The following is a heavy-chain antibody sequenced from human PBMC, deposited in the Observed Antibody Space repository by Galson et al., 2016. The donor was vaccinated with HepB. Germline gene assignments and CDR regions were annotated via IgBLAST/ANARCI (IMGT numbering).Heavy chain of an antibody. D-gene: IGHD6-19*01. V-gene: IGHV4-39*01. CDR3: ARHAPNEGSGWILYFDL. CDR2: IYYSGRT. J-gene: IGHJ2*01. Sequence: ETLSLTCTVSGGSISSSSDYWGWIRQPPGKGLEWIGSIYYSGRTYNNPSLRSRVSISVDTSKNQFSLKLSSVAAADTGVYYCARHAPNEGSGWILYFDLWGRGTLVTVSS. CDR1: GGSISSSSDY.